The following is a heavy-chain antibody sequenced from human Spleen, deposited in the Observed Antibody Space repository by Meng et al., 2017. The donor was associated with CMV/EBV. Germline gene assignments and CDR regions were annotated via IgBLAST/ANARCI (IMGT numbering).Heavy chain of an antibody. CDR1: GGSINSANYY. Sequence: SETLSLTCIVSGGSINSANYYWNWIRQPPGKGLEWIGSIYYSGSTYYNPSLKSRVTISVDTSKNQFSLKLSSVTAADTAVYYCARWNHENYFDYWGQGTLVTVSS. CDR3: ARWNHENYFDY. D-gene: IGHD1-14*01. V-gene: IGHV4-39*07. J-gene: IGHJ4*02. CDR2: IYYSGST.